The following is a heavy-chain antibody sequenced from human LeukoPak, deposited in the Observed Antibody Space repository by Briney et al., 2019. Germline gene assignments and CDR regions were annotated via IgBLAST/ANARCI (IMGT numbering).Heavy chain of an antibody. D-gene: IGHD6-19*01. J-gene: IGHJ4*02. V-gene: IGHV1-3*01. Sequence: ASAKVSCKASGYTFTSYAMHWVRQAPGQRLEWMGWINAGNGNTKYSQKFQGRVTITRDTSASTAYMELSSLRSEDTAVYYCARGYSSGWSPYWGQGTLVTVSS. CDR2: INAGNGNT. CDR3: ARGYSSGWSPY. CDR1: GYTFTSYA.